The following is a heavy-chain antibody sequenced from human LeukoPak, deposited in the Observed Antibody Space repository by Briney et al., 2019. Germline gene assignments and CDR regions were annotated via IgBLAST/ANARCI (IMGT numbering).Heavy chain of an antibody. J-gene: IGHJ6*02. CDR2: INHSGST. CDR1: GGSFSGYY. Sequence: SETLSLTCAVYGGSFSGYYWSWIRQPPGKGLEWIGEINHSGSTNYNPSLKSRVTISVDTSKNQFSLKLSPVTAADTAVYYCARGYCSGGSCYSRGRYYYYGMDVWGQGTTVTVSS. V-gene: IGHV4-34*01. CDR3: ARGYCSGGSCYSRGRYYYYGMDV. D-gene: IGHD2-15*01.